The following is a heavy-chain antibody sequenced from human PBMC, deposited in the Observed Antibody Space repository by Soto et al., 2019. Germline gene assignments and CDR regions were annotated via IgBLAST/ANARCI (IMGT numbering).Heavy chain of an antibody. CDR3: ARDSGRYYDFWSGYYPSHYYYYMDV. J-gene: IGHJ6*03. CDR1: GGSISSYY. CDR2: NYYSGST. D-gene: IGHD3-3*01. V-gene: IGHV4-59*01. Sequence: PSETMSLTYSVSGGSISSYYVSWIRQPPGKGLEWIGYNYYSGSTNYNPSLKSRVTISVDTSKNQFSLKLSSVTAADTAVYYCARDSGRYYDFWSGYYPSHYYYYMDVWGKGTTVTVSS.